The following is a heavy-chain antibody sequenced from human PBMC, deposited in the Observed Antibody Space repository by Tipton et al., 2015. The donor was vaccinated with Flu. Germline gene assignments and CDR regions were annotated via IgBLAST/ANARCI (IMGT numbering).Heavy chain of an antibody. CDR3: ARFAGGP. CDR2: INQDGSEE. Sequence: SLRLSCAASGFPFSEFWMHWVRQAPGKGLEWVAHINQDGSEEAYVESVKGRFTISRDNAGNSLYLQMNSLRGEDTAIYHCARFAGGPWGQGTLVTVSS. D-gene: IGHD3-16*01. J-gene: IGHJ5*02. V-gene: IGHV3-7*01. CDR1: GFPFSEFW.